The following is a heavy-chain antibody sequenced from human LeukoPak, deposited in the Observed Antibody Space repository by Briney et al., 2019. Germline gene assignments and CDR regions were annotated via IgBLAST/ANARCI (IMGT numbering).Heavy chain of an antibody. D-gene: IGHD3-3*01. CDR3: ARGPVTYYDFWSGYLPGYYYGMDV. V-gene: IGHV1-18*01. CDR2: ISAYNGNT. J-gene: IGHJ6*02. Sequence: ASVKVSCKASGYTFTSYGISWVRHAPGQGLEGMVWISAYNGNTNYAQKPQGRVTMTTDTSTSTAYMELRSLRSDDPAVYYCARGPVTYYDFWSGYLPGYYYGMDVWGQGTTVTVSS. CDR1: GYTFTSYG.